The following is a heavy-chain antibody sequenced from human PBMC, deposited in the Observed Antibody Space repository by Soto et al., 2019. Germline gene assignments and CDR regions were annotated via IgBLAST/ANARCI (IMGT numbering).Heavy chain of an antibody. V-gene: IGHV4-39*01. CDR2: ISYSGRT. CDR1: GGSISSINYF. J-gene: IGHJ4*02. Sequence: SVTLPLTCTVSGGSISSINYFWGWIRQPPGKALEWIGSISYSGRTYYTPSLKSRVTISVDTSKNQFSLKLSSVTAADTAVYYCARHADLYYFDYWGQGTLVTVSS. CDR3: ARHADLYYFDY.